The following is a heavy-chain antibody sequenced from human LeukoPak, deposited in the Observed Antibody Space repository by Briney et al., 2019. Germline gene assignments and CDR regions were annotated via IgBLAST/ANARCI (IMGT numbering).Heavy chain of an antibody. V-gene: IGHV3-7*01. J-gene: IGHJ4*02. CDR3: TREAAAGIDY. D-gene: IGHD6-13*01. CDR1: GFTFSTYW. CDR2: IKQDGSEK. Sequence: GGSLRLSCAASGFTFSTYWMRWVRQAPGKGLEWVANIKQDGSEKYYLDSVKGRFTISRDNAKNSLYLQMNSLRAEDTAVYFCTREAAAGIDYWGQGTLVTASS.